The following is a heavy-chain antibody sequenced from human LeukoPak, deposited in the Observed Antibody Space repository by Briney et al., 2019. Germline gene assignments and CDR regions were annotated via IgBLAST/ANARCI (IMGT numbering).Heavy chain of an antibody. V-gene: IGHV4-34*01. CDR1: GGSFSGYY. CDR3: ARTYYYGMDV. Sequence: SETLSLTCAVYGGSFSGYYWSWIRQPPGKGLEWIGEINHSGSTNHNPSLKSRVTISVDTSKNQFSLKLSSVTAADTAVYYCARTYYYGMDVWGQGTTVTVSS. J-gene: IGHJ6*02. CDR2: INHSGST.